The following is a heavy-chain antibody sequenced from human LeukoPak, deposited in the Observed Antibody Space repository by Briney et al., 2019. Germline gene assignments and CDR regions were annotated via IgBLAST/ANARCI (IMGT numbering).Heavy chain of an antibody. CDR1: GGSISSYY. V-gene: IGHV4-59*01. CDR2: IYYSGST. D-gene: IGHD6-13*01. Sequence: SETLSLTCTVSGGSISSYYWSWIRQPPGKGLEWIGYIYYSGSTNYNPSLKSRVTISVDTSKNQFSLKLSSVTAADTAVYYCARGYSHSSSWGRPAYYFDYWGQGTLVTVSS. J-gene: IGHJ4*02. CDR3: ARGYSHSSSWGRPAYYFDY.